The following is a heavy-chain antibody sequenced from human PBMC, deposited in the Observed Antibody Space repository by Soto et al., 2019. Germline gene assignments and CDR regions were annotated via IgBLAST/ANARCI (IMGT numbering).Heavy chain of an antibody. Sequence: SETLSLTCTVSGGSISSYYWSWIRQPPGKGLEWIGYIYYSGSTNYNPSLKSRVTISVDTSKNQFSLKLSSVTAADTAVYYCARIMTTMIVAPNDFDICGQGTMVTV. CDR2: IYYSGST. J-gene: IGHJ3*02. D-gene: IGHD3-22*01. V-gene: IGHV4-59*01. CDR1: GGSISSYY. CDR3: ARIMTTMIVAPNDFDI.